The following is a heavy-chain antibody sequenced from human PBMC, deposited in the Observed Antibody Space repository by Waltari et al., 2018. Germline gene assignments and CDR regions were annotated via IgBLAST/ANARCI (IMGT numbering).Heavy chain of an antibody. V-gene: IGHV3-23*01. CDR3: AKKIGGEAVPAIPFDC. J-gene: IGHJ4*02. CDR2: ISGSGGST. D-gene: IGHD2-2*01. CDR1: GFTFSSSA. Sequence: EVQLLESGGGLVQPGGSLRLSCAASGFTFSSSAMTWVRQAPGKVLEWVSVISGSGGSTFYADSVKVRFTISRDNSKNILYLQMNSLRAEDTAVYYCAKKIGGEAVPAIPFDCWGQGTLVTVSS.